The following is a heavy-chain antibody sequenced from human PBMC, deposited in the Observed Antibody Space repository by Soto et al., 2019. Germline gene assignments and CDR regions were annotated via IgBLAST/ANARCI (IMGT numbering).Heavy chain of an antibody. V-gene: IGHV4-31*03. CDR2: IYYSGST. CDR3: AATKRFLEWLSTLASFDI. CDR1: AGSISSGGYY. J-gene: IGHJ3*02. Sequence: QVQLQESGPGLVKPSQTLSLTCTVSAGSISSGGYYWSWIRQHPGKGLEWIGYIYYSGSTYYNPSLKSRVTISVVTSKNQLSLKLSSVTAADTAVYYCAATKRFLEWLSTLASFDIWGQGTMVTVSS. D-gene: IGHD3-3*01.